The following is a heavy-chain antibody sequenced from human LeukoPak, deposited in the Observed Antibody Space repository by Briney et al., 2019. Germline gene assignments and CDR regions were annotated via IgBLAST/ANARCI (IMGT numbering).Heavy chain of an antibody. J-gene: IGHJ6*03. CDR2: INHSGST. V-gene: IGHV4-34*01. CDR3: ARTYYYYYYYMDV. CDR1: GGSFSGYY. Sequence: SETLSLTCAVYGGSFSGYYWSWIRQPPGKGLEWIGEINHSGSTNYNPSLKSRVTISVDTSKNQFSLKLSSVTAADTAVYYCARTYYYYYYYMDVWGKGTTVTISS.